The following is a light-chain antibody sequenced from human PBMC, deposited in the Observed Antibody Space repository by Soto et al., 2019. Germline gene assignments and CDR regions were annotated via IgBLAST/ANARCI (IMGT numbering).Light chain of an antibody. CDR1: QSVSSS. CDR3: QKRSSWPLT. Sequence: EIVLTQSPATLSLSPGERATLSCRANQSVSSSVALYQQKPGQAPRLLIYDASNRATGIPAMFRGGGSGPDFTLTISSLEPEDFAAYSCQKRSSWPLTFGAGTKAEIK. V-gene: IGKV3-11*01. J-gene: IGKJ4*01. CDR2: DAS.